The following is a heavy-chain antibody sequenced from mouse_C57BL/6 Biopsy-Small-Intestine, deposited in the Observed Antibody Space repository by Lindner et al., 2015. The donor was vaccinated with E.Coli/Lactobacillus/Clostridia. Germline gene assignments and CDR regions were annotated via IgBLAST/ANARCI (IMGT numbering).Heavy chain of an antibody. CDR2: IDPYNDGS. D-gene: IGHD2-13*01. V-gene: IGHV1-14*01. CDR1: GYTFTSYF. Sequence: QLQESGPELVKPGASVKMSCKASGYTFTSYFMYWVKQKPGQGLEWIGYIDPYNDGSKNNEKFKGKATLTSDKSSSTAYMELSSLTSEDSAVYYCARDYYGDYGTWFVYWGQGTLVTVSA. J-gene: IGHJ3*01. CDR3: ARDYYGDYGTWFVY.